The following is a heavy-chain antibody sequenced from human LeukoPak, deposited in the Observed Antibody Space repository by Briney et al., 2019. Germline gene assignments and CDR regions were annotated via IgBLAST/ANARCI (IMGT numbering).Heavy chain of an antibody. V-gene: IGHV1-69*05. CDR2: IIPIFGTA. Sequence: ASVKVSCKASGGTFSSYAISWVRQAPGQGLEWMGGIIPIFGTANYAQKFQGRVTITTDESTSTAYMELSSLRSEDTAVYYCARVEYSSFDAFDIWGQGTMVTVSS. D-gene: IGHD6-6*01. CDR1: GGTFSSYA. J-gene: IGHJ3*02. CDR3: ARVEYSSFDAFDI.